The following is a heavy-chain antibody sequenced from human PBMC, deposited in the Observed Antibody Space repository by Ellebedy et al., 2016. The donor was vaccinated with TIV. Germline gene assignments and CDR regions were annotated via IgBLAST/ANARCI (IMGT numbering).Heavy chain of an antibody. D-gene: IGHD4-17*01. CDR1: GGSISSGGYY. Sequence: SETLSLXCTVSGGSISSGGYYWSWIRPHPGKGLEWIGYIYYSGSTYYNPSLKSRVTISVDTSKNQFSLKLSSVTAADTAVYYCARLRFRGWATPGDYVRWFDPWGQGTLVTVSS. J-gene: IGHJ5*02. CDR2: IYYSGST. CDR3: ARLRFRGWATPGDYVRWFDP. V-gene: IGHV4-31*03.